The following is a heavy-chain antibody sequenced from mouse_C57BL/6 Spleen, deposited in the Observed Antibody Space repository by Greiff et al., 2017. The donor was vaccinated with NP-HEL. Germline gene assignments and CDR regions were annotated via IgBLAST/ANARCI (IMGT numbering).Heavy chain of an antibody. D-gene: IGHD2-3*01. V-gene: IGHV2-2*01. CDR1: GFSLTSYG. Sequence: QVQLKQSGPGLVQPSQSLSITCTVSGFSLTSYGVHWVRQSPGKGLEWLGVIWSGGSTDYNAAFISRLSISKDNSKSQVFFKMNSLQADDTAIYYCARGDYDGYPGNAMDYWGQGTSVTVSS. CDR2: IWSGGST. CDR3: ARGDYDGYPGNAMDY. J-gene: IGHJ4*01.